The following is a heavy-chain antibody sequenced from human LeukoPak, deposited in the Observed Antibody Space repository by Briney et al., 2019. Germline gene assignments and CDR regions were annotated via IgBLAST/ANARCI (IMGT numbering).Heavy chain of an antibody. V-gene: IGHV3-30*18. Sequence: GGSLRLSCAASGFTFSSYGMHWVRQAPGKGLEWVAVISYDGSNKYYADSVKGRFTIFRDNSKNTLYLQMNSLRAEDTAVYYCAKGEGPGSYYESRTDYWGQGTLVTVSS. D-gene: IGHD3-10*01. CDR2: ISYDGSNK. CDR1: GFTFSSYG. CDR3: AKGEGPGSYYESRTDY. J-gene: IGHJ4*02.